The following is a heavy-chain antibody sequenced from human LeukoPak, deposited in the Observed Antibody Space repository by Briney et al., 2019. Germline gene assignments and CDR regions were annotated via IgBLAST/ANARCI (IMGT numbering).Heavy chain of an antibody. V-gene: IGHV4-39*07. D-gene: IGHD3-16*01. Sequence: SETLSLTCTVSGGSISSSSYYWGWIRQPPGKGLEWIGSIYYSGSTYYNPSLKSRVTISVDTSKNQFSLKLSSVTAADTAVYYCARGGGGVRHSYFDYWGQGTLVTVSS. J-gene: IGHJ4*02. CDR3: ARGGGGVRHSYFDY. CDR2: IYYSGST. CDR1: GGSISSSSYY.